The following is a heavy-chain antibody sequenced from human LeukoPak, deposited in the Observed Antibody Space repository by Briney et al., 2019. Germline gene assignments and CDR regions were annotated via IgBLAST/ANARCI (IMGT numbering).Heavy chain of an antibody. D-gene: IGHD3-9*01. CDR1: GFIFSNYA. CDR3: ARGALRYFDWSTDY. V-gene: IGHV3-23*01. Sequence: GGSLRLSCAASGFIFSNYAMSWVRQAPGKGLEWVSVIVGSGDSTYYADSVKGRFTISRDNSKNSLYLQMNSLRAEDTAVYYCARGALRYFDWSTDYWGQGTLVTVSS. CDR2: IVGSGDST. J-gene: IGHJ4*02.